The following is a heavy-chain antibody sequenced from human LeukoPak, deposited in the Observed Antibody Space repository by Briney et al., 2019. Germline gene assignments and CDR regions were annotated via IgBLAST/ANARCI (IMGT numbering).Heavy chain of an antibody. V-gene: IGHV4-4*07. Sequence: SETLSPTCTVSGCSTSTYYWSWIRQPAGKGLEWIGRIYTSGSTNYNPSLKSRVTMSVDTSKNQFSLKLSSVTAADTAVYYCARTRYDYYDSSGEVSYYMDVWGKGTTVTISS. CDR2: IYTSGST. J-gene: IGHJ6*03. CDR3: ARTRYDYYDSSGEVSYYMDV. CDR1: GCSTSTYY. D-gene: IGHD3-22*01.